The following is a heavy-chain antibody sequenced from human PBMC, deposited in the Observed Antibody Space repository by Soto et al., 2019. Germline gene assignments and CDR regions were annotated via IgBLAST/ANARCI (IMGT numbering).Heavy chain of an antibody. D-gene: IGHD1-1*01. Sequence: QVQLQESGPGLVKPSQTLSLTCTVSGGSISSGGTGSYWTWIRQLPGKGLEWIGYIYFTGNTYYNPSLKSPPTISIDTSENQFSLTLTSVTAADTAVYFCASGHDAYKVRYWGQGTLVTVSS. V-gene: IGHV4-31*01. CDR3: ASGHDAYKVRY. CDR2: IYFTGNT. J-gene: IGHJ4*02. CDR1: GGSISSGGTGSY.